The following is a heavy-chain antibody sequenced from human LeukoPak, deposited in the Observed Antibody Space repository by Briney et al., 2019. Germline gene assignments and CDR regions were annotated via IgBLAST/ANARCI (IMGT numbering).Heavy chain of an antibody. CDR2: ISSSSSYI. J-gene: IGHJ5*02. V-gene: IGHV3-21*01. CDR3: ARDGGTYYDFWSGYFWFDP. Sequence: GGSLRLSGAASGFTFSSYSMNWVRQAPGKGLEWVSSISSSSSYIYYADSVKGRFTISRDNAKNSLYLQMNSLRAEDTAVYYCARDGGTYYDFWSGYFWFDPWGQGTLVTVSS. D-gene: IGHD3-3*01. CDR1: GFTFSSYS.